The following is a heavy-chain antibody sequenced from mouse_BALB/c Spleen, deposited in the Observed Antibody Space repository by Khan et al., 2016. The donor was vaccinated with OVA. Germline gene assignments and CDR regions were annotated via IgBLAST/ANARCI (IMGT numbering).Heavy chain of an antibody. CDR1: GYSITSGYA. J-gene: IGHJ2*01. V-gene: IGHV3-2*02. CDR2: ISYSGVT. CDR3: ARGNYNGYYFDY. Sequence: EVKLQELGPGLVKPSQSLSLTCTVTGYSITSGYAWNWIRQFPGNKLEWMGYISYSGVTSYTPSLKSRISITRDTSKNQFFLQLNSGTTEDTATYYCARGNYNGYYFDYWGQGTTLTVSS. D-gene: IGHD1-1*01.